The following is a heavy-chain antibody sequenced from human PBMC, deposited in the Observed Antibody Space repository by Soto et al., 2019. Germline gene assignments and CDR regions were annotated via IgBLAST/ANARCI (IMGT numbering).Heavy chain of an antibody. D-gene: IGHD3-22*01. V-gene: IGHV3-23*01. CDR3: AKDGPLYYYDSSGYYERGYFDY. CDR1: GFTFSSYA. J-gene: IGHJ4*02. Sequence: GGSLRLSCAASGFTFSSYAMSWVRQAPGKGLEWVSAISGSGGSTYYADSVKGRFTISRDNSKNTLYLQMNSLRAEDTAVYYCAKDGPLYYYDSSGYYERGYFDYWGQGT. CDR2: ISGSGGST.